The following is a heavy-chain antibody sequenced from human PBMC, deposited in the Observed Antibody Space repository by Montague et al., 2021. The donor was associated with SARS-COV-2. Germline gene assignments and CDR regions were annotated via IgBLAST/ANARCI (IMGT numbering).Heavy chain of an antibody. Sequence: SETLSLTCTVSGASISSRRYYWGRIRQPPGKELEWIGFKYYSGSTYYNLTLKSRVTTSVDTSKNTFSLKLSYVTAAGTAVYYCATQPSSITIFGVVQEYYFDDWGQGTLVTVSS. J-gene: IGHJ4*02. V-gene: IGHV4-39*01. CDR1: GASISSRRYY. CDR2: KYYSGST. D-gene: IGHD3-3*01. CDR3: ATQPSSITIFGVVQEYYFDD.